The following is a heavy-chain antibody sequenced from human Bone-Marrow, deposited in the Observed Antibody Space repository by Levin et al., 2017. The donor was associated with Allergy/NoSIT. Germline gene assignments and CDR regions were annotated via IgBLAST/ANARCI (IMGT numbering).Heavy chain of an antibody. J-gene: IGHJ4*02. Sequence: PGGSLRLSCAASGFTFSDYCMSWVRQAPGKGLEWVANIKQDGSEKYCVDSVKGRFTISRDNAKNSLYLQMDSLRAEDTAIYYCARDLWGSRGDVYSLPNYWGQGTVVTVSS. D-gene: IGHD5-24*01. CDR1: GFTFSDYC. CDR3: ARDLWGSRGDVYSLPNY. V-gene: IGHV3-7*01. CDR2: IKQDGSEK.